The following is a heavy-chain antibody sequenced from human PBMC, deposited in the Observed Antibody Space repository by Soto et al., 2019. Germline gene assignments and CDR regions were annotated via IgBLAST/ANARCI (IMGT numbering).Heavy chain of an antibody. V-gene: IGHV3-74*01. Sequence: GGSLRLCCAASGVAVGSYWMHSDRLAPGQGLVWVSGISPAGSNPYYADSVRGRPTNTKDTAKNTPNPQINRKAAEAMPGYYCARGITGNGIFDSWGQGTVVSVAS. D-gene: IGHD2-8*02. CDR2: ISPAGSNP. CDR3: ARGITGNGIFDS. CDR1: GVAVGSYW. J-gene: IGHJ4*02.